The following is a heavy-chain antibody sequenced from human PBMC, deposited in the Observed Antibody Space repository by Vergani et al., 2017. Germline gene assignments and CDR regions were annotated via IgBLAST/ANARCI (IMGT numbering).Heavy chain of an antibody. CDR3: ARDLGLRYFDWLLAEGNWFDP. J-gene: IGHJ5*02. D-gene: IGHD3-9*01. Sequence: QLQLQESGPGLVKPSETLSLTCTVSGGSISSSSYYWGWIRQPPGKGLEWIGSIYYSGRTYYNPSLKSRVTISVDTSKNQCSLKLGSVTAADTAVYYGARDLGLRYFDWLLAEGNWFDPWGQGTLVTVSS. CDR1: GGSISSSSYY. V-gene: IGHV4-39*07. CDR2: IYYSGRT.